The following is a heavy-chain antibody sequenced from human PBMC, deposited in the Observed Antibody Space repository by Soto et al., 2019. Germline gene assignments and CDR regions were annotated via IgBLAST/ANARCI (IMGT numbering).Heavy chain of an antibody. D-gene: IGHD5-18*01. CDR3: ASRLDSFLNFDY. J-gene: IGHJ4*02. V-gene: IGHV3-23*01. CDR1: GFTFSSYA. CDR2: ISGSGGST. Sequence: GGSLRLSCAASGFTFSSYAMSWVRQAPGKGLEWVSAISGSGGSTYYADSVKGRFTISRDNSKNTLYLQMNSLRAEDTAVYYCASRLDSFLNFDYWGQGTLVTVSS.